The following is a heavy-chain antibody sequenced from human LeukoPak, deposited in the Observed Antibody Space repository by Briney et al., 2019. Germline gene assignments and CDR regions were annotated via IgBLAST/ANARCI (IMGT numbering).Heavy chain of an antibody. Sequence: GGSLRLSCLASGYTFSSYSINWVRQAPGKGLEWVSSIRVGRNYIYYADSVRGRFTISRDNAKNSLYLVMNSLRPEDTAIYYCARDRPTGASRLFVVQWGQGTLVTVSS. CDR3: ARDRPTGASRLFVVQ. D-gene: IGHD3-3*01. J-gene: IGHJ4*02. V-gene: IGHV3-21*01. CDR2: IRVGRNYI. CDR1: GYTFSSYS.